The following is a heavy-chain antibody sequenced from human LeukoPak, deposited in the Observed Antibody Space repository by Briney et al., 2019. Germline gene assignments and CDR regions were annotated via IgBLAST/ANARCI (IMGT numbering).Heavy chain of an antibody. CDR2: IRYDGSNK. J-gene: IGHJ4*02. Sequence: GGSLRLSCAASGFTFSSYGMHWVRQAPGKGLEWVAFIRYDGSNKYYADSVKGRFTISRDNSKNTLNLQMNSLRAEDTAVYYCAKDFIVVVPAVDYWGQGTLVTVSP. V-gene: IGHV3-30*02. CDR1: GFTFSSYG. D-gene: IGHD2-2*01. CDR3: AKDFIVVVPAVDY.